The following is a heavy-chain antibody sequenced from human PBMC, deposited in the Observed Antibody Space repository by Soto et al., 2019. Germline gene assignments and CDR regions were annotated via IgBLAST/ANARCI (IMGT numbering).Heavy chain of an antibody. CDR3: ARGDKLSLYPQLDY. J-gene: IGHJ4*02. V-gene: IGHV1-2*04. CDR2: LNVNSGGT. Sequence: QVQLVQSGAEVKKPGASVKVSCKASGYTFTGNYMHWVRQAPGQGFEWMGWLNVNSGGTKYAQKFQGWVTMTRDTSISTAYMELSRLRSDDTAVYYCARGDKLSLYPQLDYWGQGTLVTVSS. D-gene: IGHD3-16*02. CDR1: GYTFTGNY.